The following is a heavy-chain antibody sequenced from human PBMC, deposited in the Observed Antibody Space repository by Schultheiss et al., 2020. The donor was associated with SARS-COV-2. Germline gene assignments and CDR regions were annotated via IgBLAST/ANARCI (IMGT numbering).Heavy chain of an antibody. Sequence: ASVKVSCKASRYTFTYCSLHWLQQAPGQGLEWMGIINPSGGSTSYAQKFQGWVTMTRDTSISTAYMELSSLRSEDTAVYYCASPTYYDFWSGYRVPGFDYWGQGTLVTVSS. D-gene: IGHD3-3*01. J-gene: IGHJ4*02. CDR1: RYTFTYCS. V-gene: IGHV1-46*01. CDR3: ASPTYYDFWSGYRVPGFDY. CDR2: INPSGGST.